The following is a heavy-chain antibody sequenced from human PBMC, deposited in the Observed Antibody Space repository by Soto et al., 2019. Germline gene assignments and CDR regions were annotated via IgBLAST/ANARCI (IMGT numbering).Heavy chain of an antibody. CDR3: ARSGYSSSWYRALTDYYYGMDV. D-gene: IGHD6-13*01. CDR2: INPNSGGT. V-gene: IGHV1-2*02. CDR1: GYTFTGYY. J-gene: IGHJ6*02. Sequence: EASVKVSCKASGYTFTGYYMHWVRQAPGQGLEWMGWINPNSGGTNYAQKFQGRVTMTRDTSISTAYMELSRLRSDDTAVYYCARSGYSSSWYRALTDYYYGMDVWGQGTTVTVSS.